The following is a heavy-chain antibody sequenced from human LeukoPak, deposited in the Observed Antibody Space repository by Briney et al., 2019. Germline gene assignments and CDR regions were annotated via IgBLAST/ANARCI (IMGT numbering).Heavy chain of an antibody. J-gene: IGHJ3*02. CDR1: GFIFSSYG. D-gene: IGHD3-16*01. V-gene: IGHV3-30*18. CDR3: AKEAPERGSYAFDM. CDR2: TSYDGSSH. Sequence: GVSLRLSCAASGFIFSSYGMHWVRQAPGKGLEWVAITSYDGSSHYYADSVKGRFTISRDNSKNTLYLQMNSLRREDTAVYYCAKEAPERGSYAFDMWGQGTMVTVSS.